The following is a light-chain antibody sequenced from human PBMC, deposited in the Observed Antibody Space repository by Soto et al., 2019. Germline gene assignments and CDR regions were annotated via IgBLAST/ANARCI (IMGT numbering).Light chain of an antibody. CDR3: QQYSSGPRT. CDR2: DAA. CDR1: QDVIYA. V-gene: IGKV3-15*01. J-gene: IGKJ1*01. Sequence: EIVLTQSPAALSVSPGGRATLSCRASQDVIYALVWYQQKPGQAPRLLVYDAATRTTAAPPGFRGSGSGREFSLTISSLQSDDFATYYCQQYSSGPRTFGQGSRVEIK.